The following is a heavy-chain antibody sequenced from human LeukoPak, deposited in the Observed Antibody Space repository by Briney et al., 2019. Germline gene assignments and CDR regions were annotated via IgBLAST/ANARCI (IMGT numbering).Heavy chain of an antibody. D-gene: IGHD3-10*01. CDR2: ISCSGGST. J-gene: IGHJ4*02. V-gene: IGHV3-23*01. CDR3: AKEFVGELRGYYFDY. CDR1: VFTFSSYA. Sequence: GGSLRLSFAAPVFTFSSYAISWVRQAPAKGLEWVSAISCSGGSTYYADSLKGRFTISRDNSKNTLYLQMNSLRAEDTAVYYCAKEFVGELRGYYFDYWGQGTLVTVSS.